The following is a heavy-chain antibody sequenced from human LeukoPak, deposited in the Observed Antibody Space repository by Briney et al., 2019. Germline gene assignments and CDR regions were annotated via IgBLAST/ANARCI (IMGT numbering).Heavy chain of an antibody. CDR2: ISYGGSNK. J-gene: IGHJ3*02. CDR3: ARDRFRRDGYNYGRDGAFDI. CDR1: GFTFSSYA. D-gene: IGHD5-24*01. Sequence: PGGSLRFSCAASGFTFSSYAMHWVRQAPGKGLEWVAVISYGGSNKYYADSVKGRFTISRDNSKNTLYLQMNSLRAEDTAVYYCARDRFRRDGYNYGRDGAFDIWGQGTMVTVSS. V-gene: IGHV3-30*14.